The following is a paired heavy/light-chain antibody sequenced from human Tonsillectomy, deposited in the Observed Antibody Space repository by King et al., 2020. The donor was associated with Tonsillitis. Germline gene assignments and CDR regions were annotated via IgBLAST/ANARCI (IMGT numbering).Heavy chain of an antibody. CDR3: ARAFQIYYDSTYTAFDI. D-gene: IGHD3-22*01. CDR2: ISYDGSNK. J-gene: IGHJ3*02. CDR1: GFTFSSYA. V-gene: IGHV3-30-3*01. Sequence: QVQLVESGGGVVQPGRSLRLSCAASGFTFSSYAMHWVRQAPGKGLEWVAVISYDGSNKYYADSVKGRFTISRDNSKNTLYLQMNSLRAEDTAVYYCARAFQIYYDSTYTAFDIWGQGTMVTVSS.
Light chain of an antibody. J-gene: IGKJ2*01. V-gene: IGKV3-20*01. Sequence: EIVLTQSPGTLSLSPGERATLSCRASQSVSSSYLAWYQQKPGQAPRLLIYGASSRATGIPDRFSGSGSGTDFTLTISRLEPEDFAVYYCQQYGSSPQTFGQGTKLEIK. CDR2: GAS. CDR1: QSVSSSY. CDR3: QQYGSSPQT.